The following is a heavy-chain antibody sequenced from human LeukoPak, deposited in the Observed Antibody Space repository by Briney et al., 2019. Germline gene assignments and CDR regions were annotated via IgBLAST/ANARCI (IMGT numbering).Heavy chain of an antibody. D-gene: IGHD1-26*01. CDR3: AKDRGYSGSYLGY. Sequence: AGGSLRLSCAASGFTFSSYGMHWVRQAPGKGLEWVAFIRYDGSNKYYADSVKGRFTISRDNSKNTLYLQMNSLRAEDTAVYYCAKDRGYSGSYLGYWGQGTLVTVSS. CDR1: GFTFSSYG. V-gene: IGHV3-30*02. CDR2: IRYDGSNK. J-gene: IGHJ4*02.